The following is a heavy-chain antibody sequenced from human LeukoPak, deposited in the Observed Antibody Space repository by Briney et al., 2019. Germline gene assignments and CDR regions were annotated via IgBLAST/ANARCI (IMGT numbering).Heavy chain of an antibody. CDR3: AGHGSRAVAGYFDY. CDR1: GGSISSYY. J-gene: IGHJ4*02. V-gene: IGHV4-59*08. CDR2: IYYSGIT. Sequence: SETLSLTCTVSGGSISSYYWSWSRQSPGKGREWIGYIYYSGITYYNPSLTSRVTISVDTSKNQFSLRLTSVTAADTAVYYCAGHGSRAVAGYFDYWGQGTLVTVSS. D-gene: IGHD6-19*01.